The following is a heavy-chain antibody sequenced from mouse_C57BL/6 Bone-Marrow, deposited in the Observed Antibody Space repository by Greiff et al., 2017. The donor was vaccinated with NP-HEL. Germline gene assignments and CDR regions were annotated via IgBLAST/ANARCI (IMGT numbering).Heavy chain of an antibody. J-gene: IGHJ3*01. Sequence: QVQLQQSGPELVKPGASVKISCKASGYAFSSSWMNWVKQRPGKGLEWIGRIYPGDGDTNYNGKFKGKATLTADKSSSTAYMQLSSLTSEDSAVYFCARSGGYHPLAYWGQGTLVTVSA. V-gene: IGHV1-82*01. CDR1: GYAFSSSW. D-gene: IGHD2-2*01. CDR2: IYPGDGDT. CDR3: ARSGGYHPLAY.